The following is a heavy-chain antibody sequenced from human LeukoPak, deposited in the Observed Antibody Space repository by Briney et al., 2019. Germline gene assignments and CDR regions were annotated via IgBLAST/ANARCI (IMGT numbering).Heavy chain of an antibody. V-gene: IGHV4-31*03. CDR2: IYYSGST. Sequence: PSQTLSLTCTVSGGSISSGGYYLSWIRGHPGKGLEWIGYIYYSGSTYYNPSLKSRVTISVDTSKNQFSLKLSSVTAADTAVYYCASVRYFDWLIDYWGQGTLVTVSS. D-gene: IGHD3-9*01. CDR3: ASVRYFDWLIDY. CDR1: GGSISSGGYY. J-gene: IGHJ4*02.